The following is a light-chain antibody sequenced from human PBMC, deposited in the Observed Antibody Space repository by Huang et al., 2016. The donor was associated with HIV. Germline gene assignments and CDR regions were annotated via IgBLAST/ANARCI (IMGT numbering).Light chain of an antibody. CDR1: QVITKY. V-gene: IGKV1-33*01. J-gene: IGKJ3*01. Sequence: DIQLTQSPSSLSASVGDRVTITCQASQVITKYLNWYQQKPGKAPKLLIYDASNLETGVASRFSGSESGTDFIFTITSLQPEDFATYYCQQYDTLPFTCGPGTKVDIK. CDR3: QQYDTLPFT. CDR2: DAS.